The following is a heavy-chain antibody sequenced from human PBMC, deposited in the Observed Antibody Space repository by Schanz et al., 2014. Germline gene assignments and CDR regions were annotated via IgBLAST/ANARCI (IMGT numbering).Heavy chain of an antibody. CDR2: INPSSGGT. J-gene: IGHJ4*02. V-gene: IGHV1-2*02. D-gene: IGHD4-17*01. Sequence: QVQLVQSGAEVKKPGASVKVSCKASGYTLTGYYMNWVRQAPGQGLEWMGWINPSSGGTNYAQKFQGRVTMTRDTSISTAYMELNRLRSDDTAFYFCAKVRGDQRGAFDSWGQGTLVTVSS. CDR1: GYTLTGYY. CDR3: AKVRGDQRGAFDS.